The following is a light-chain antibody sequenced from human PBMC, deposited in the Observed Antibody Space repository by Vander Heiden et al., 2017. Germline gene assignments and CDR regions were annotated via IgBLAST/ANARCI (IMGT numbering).Light chain of an antibody. V-gene: IGKV3-15*01. CDR2: GTS. CDR1: RSVSAN. J-gene: IGKJ1*01. CDR3: QQYSYWPRT. Sequence: EIVMTQSPAILSASPGERATLSCRASRSVSANLAWYQQKPGQAPRLIIYGTSTRATGVPARFSGSGSGTQFILSISRLQSEDFALYYCQQYSYWPRTFGQGTKVEIK.